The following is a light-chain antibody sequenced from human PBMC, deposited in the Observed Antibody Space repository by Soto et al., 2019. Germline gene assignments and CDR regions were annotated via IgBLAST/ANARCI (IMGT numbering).Light chain of an antibody. J-gene: IGKJ4*01. CDR3: QQYLTYSSLT. CDR2: DAS. Sequence: DIQMTQSPSTLSAFVGDRVTITCRASQSISSWLAWFQQKPGKAPKLLIYDASTLESGVPSRFSGSGSGTEFTLTISSLQPDDFATYYCQQYLTYSSLTFGGGTKVDIK. CDR1: QSISSW. V-gene: IGKV1-5*01.